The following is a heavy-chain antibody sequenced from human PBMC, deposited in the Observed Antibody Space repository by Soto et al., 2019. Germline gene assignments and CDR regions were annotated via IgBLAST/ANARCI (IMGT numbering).Heavy chain of an antibody. D-gene: IGHD3-22*01. Sequence: VQLVESGGGVVQPGRSLRLSCAASGFTFSSYWMSWVRQAPGKGLEWVANIKQDGSEKYFVDSVKGRFTISRDNAKNSLFLQMNSLRAEDAAVYYCARGGSGYYSYYFYGMDVWGQGTTVTVSS. CDR3: ARGGSGYYSYYFYGMDV. J-gene: IGHJ6*02. CDR1: GFTFSSYW. CDR2: IKQDGSEK. V-gene: IGHV3-7*01.